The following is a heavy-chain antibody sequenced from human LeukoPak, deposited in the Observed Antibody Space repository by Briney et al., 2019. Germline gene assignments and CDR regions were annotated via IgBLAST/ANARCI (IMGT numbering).Heavy chain of an antibody. CDR1: GFSFSAYN. CDR2: ISPSGDHR. D-gene: IGHD3-22*01. CDR3: ARDAAYFDSSGYYPDPLDY. Sequence: GGSLRLSCAASGFSFSAYNINWVRQAPGKGLEWVSCISPSGDHRYYADSVRGRFTISRDNAKNSVYLQMNSLRGEDTAVYYCARDAAYFDSSGYYPDPLDYWGQGTLVSVSS. V-gene: IGHV3-21*01. J-gene: IGHJ4*02.